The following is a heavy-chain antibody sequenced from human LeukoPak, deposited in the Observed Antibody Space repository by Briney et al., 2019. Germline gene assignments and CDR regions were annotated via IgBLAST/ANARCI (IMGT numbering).Heavy chain of an antibody. CDR2: LSGSGGGT. CDR3: AKRGVVIRVFLVGFHKEAYCFDS. J-gene: IGHJ4*02. V-gene: IGHV3-23*01. Sequence: GGSLRLSCAVSGLTLSNYGMSWVRQAPGKGLEWVAGLSGSGGGTNYADSVQGRFTISRDNPKNTLYLQMNSLRAEDTAVYFCAKRGVVIRVFLVGFHKEAYCFDSWGQGALVTVSS. CDR1: GLTLSNYG. D-gene: IGHD3-10*01.